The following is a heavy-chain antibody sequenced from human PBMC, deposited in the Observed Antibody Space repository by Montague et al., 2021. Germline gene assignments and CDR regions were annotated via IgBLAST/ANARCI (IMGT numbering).Heavy chain of an antibody. V-gene: IGHV4-59*13. D-gene: IGHD1-1*01. CDR3: ARDTTTDGFDI. Sequence: SETRSLTCTVTGGSISEFYWSWIRQPPGKGLEWIGFISYSGRTNFNPSLKSRVTISLDTSKNQFSLNLSSVTAADTAVYYCARDTTTDGFDIWGQGTMVTVSS. CDR1: GGSISEFY. J-gene: IGHJ3*02. CDR2: ISYSGRT.